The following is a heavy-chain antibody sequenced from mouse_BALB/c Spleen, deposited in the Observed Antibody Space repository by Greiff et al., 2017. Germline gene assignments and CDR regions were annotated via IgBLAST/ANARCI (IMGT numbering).Heavy chain of an antibody. CDR3: ARRVYYDYDGAMDY. Sequence: VQLKESGAELVKPGASVKLSCTASGFNIKDTYMHWVKQRPEQGLEWIGRIDPANGNTKYDPKFPGKATITADTSSNTAYLQLSSLTSEDTAVYYCARRVYYDYDGAMDYWGQGTSVTVSS. V-gene: IGHV14-3*02. CDR2: IDPANGNT. D-gene: IGHD2-4*01. J-gene: IGHJ4*01. CDR1: GFNIKDTY.